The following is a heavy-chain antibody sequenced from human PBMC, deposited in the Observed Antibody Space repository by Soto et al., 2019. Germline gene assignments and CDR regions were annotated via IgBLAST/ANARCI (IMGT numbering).Heavy chain of an antibody. Sequence: GASVKVSCKASGYTFTSYGIAWVRQAPGQGLEWMGWMNPNSGNTGHAQKFQGRVTMTKNTLFLQMNSLRADDTAVYYCVRNDVSVGFASWGLGTLVPVSS. D-gene: IGHD1-1*01. CDR1: GYTFTSYG. CDR3: VRNDVSVGFAS. J-gene: IGHJ4*02. V-gene: IGHV1-8*01. CDR2: MNPNSGNT.